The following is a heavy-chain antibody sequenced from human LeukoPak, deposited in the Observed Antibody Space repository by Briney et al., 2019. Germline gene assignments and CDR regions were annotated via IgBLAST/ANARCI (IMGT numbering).Heavy chain of an antibody. Sequence: PGGSLRLSCAASGFTFSSYWMHWVRQAPGKGLVWVSRMNPDGSNTVYADSVKGRFTISRDNAKNSLFLQMNSLRDEDTAVYYCASGFSSSPYFDYWGQGTLVTVSS. CDR3: ASGFSSSPYFDY. J-gene: IGHJ4*02. CDR2: MNPDGSNT. CDR1: GFTFSSYW. V-gene: IGHV3-74*01. D-gene: IGHD6-6*01.